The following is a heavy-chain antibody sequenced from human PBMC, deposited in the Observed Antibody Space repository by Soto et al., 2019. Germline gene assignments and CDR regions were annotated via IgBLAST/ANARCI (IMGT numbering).Heavy chain of an antibody. CDR1: GFTFSSYG. D-gene: IGHD5-12*01. CDR2: ISYDGSNK. J-gene: IGHJ3*02. CDR3: AKVPGYSGYGWAFDI. Sequence: QVQLVESGGGVVQPGRSLRLSCAASGFTFSSYGMHWVRQAPGKGLEWVAGISYDGSNKYYADSVKGRFTISRDKSKNTLYLQMNSLRAEDTAVYYCAKVPGYSGYGWAFDIWGQGTMVTVSS. V-gene: IGHV3-30*18.